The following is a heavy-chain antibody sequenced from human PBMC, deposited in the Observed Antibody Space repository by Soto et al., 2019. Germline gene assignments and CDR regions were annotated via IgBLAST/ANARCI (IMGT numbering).Heavy chain of an antibody. CDR3: ARDFGSVVTITPGV. J-gene: IGHJ6*02. D-gene: IGHD5-12*01. CDR1: GGTFSSYA. Sequence: SVKVSCKASGGTFSSYAISWVRQAPGQELEWMGGIIPIFDTANYAQKLQGKVTMPTDTSTSKAYMELRSLRSDDPAVYYCARDFGSVVTITPGVWGQGTTVTVSS. V-gene: IGHV1-69*05. CDR2: IIPIFDTA.